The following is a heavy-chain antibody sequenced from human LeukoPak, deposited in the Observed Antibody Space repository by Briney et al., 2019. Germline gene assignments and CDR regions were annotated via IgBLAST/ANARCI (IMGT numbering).Heavy chain of an antibody. J-gene: IGHJ6*03. D-gene: IGHD1-26*01. Sequence: GGSLRLSCAASGFTFDDYAMHWVRQAPGKGLEWVSLISWDGGSTYYADSVKDRFTISRDNSKNSLYLQMNSLRAEDTALYYCAKGEYYYYYMDVWGKGTTVTVSS. CDR3: AKGEYYYYYMDV. CDR1: GFTFDDYA. V-gene: IGHV3-43D*03. CDR2: ISWDGGST.